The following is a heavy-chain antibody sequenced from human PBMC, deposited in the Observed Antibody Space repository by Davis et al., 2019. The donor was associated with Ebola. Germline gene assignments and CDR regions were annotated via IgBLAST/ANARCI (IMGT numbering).Heavy chain of an antibody. V-gene: IGHV3-48*02. J-gene: IGHJ4*02. CDR1: GFTFNTYA. CDR3: ATDRNWDFDY. CDR2: ISSSSSTI. Sequence: GESLKISCAASGFTFNTYAMTWVRQAPGKGLEWVSYISSSSSTIYYADSVKGRFTISRDNAKYSLYLQMNSLRDEDTAVYYCATDRNWDFDYWGQGTLVTVSS. D-gene: IGHD7-27*01.